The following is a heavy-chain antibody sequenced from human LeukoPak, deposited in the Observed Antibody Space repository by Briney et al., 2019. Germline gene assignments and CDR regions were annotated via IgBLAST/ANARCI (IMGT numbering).Heavy chain of an antibody. Sequence: SETLSLTCSVSGYSISSGYYWGWIRQSPGKGLEWIGYISYSGTTNYNPSLKSRVTVSVDTSKNQFSLKLTSVTAADTALYYCAAFLLQQINVFDIWGQGTMVTVSS. J-gene: IGHJ3*02. CDR2: ISYSGTT. V-gene: IGHV4-38-2*02. D-gene: IGHD1-1*01. CDR3: AAFLLQQINVFDI. CDR1: GYSISSGYY.